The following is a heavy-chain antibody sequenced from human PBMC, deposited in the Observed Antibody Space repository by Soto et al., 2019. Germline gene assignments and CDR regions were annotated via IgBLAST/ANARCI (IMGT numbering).Heavy chain of an antibody. CDR1: GGFFSGYY. V-gene: IGHV4-34*01. J-gene: IGHJ6*04. D-gene: IGHD3-10*01. CDR2: INHSGST. Sequence: PSEALSLTCAVYGGFFSGYYWSWIRQPPGKGLEWIGEINHSGSTNYNPSLKSRGTISVDTSKNQFSLKLSSVTAADTAVYYCARIGYYYGSGIYYDYYSGMDVWGKGTTVTVSS. CDR3: ARIGYYYGSGIYYDYYSGMDV.